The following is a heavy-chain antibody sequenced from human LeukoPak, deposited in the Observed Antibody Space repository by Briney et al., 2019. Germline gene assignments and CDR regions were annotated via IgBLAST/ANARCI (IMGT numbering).Heavy chain of an antibody. Sequence: ASVKVSCKASGYTFTGYYMHWVRQAPGQGLEWMGCINPNSGGTNYAQKFQGRATMTRDTSIRTAYMELGRLRSDDTAVYYCASLLGYCSGGSCSPYYFDYWGQGTLVTVSS. CDR2: INPNSGGT. CDR3: ASLLGYCSGGSCSPYYFDY. V-gene: IGHV1-2*02. J-gene: IGHJ4*02. CDR1: GYTFTGYY. D-gene: IGHD2-15*01.